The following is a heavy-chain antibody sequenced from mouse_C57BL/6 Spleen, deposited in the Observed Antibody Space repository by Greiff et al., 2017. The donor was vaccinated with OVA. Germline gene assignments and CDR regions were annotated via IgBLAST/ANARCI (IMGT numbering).Heavy chain of an antibody. CDR2: ISYDGSN. Sequence: EVKLVESGPGLVKPSQSLSLTCSVTGYSITSGYYWNRIRQFPGNKLEWMGYISYDGSNNYNPSLKNRISITRDTSKNQFFLKLNSVTTEDTATYYCARVLNWDGVFDYWGQGTTLTVSS. D-gene: IGHD4-1*01. CDR3: ARVLNWDGVFDY. J-gene: IGHJ2*01. V-gene: IGHV3-6*01. CDR1: GYSITSGYY.